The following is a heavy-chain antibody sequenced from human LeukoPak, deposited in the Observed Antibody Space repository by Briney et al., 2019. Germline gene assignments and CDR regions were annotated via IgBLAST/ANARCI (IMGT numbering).Heavy chain of an antibody. V-gene: IGHV3-30*02. CDR3: TRYSSGWYVGHFDY. CDR1: GFTFSSYG. CDR2: IRYDGSNK. Sequence: DPGGSLRLSCAASGFTFSSYGMHWVRQAPGKGLEWVAFIRYDGSNKYYADSVKGRFTISRDNSKNTLYLQMNSPKTEDTAVYYCTRYSSGWYVGHFDYWGQGTLVTVSS. J-gene: IGHJ4*02. D-gene: IGHD6-19*01.